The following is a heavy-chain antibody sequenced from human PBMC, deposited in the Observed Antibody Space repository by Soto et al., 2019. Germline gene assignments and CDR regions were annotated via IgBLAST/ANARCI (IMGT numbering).Heavy chain of an antibody. J-gene: IGHJ4*02. V-gene: IGHV4-39*01. CDR3: ARHYNTGAFFDY. CDR2: VLYSGRP. D-gene: IGHD1-20*01. CDR1: GGSISSSHY. Sequence: QLQLQESGPGLVKSSETLSLTCTVSGGSISSSHYWGWIRQPPGKGLEWIGSVLYSGRPYYRPSFKSRITLSADTSKNHFSLRVRSVTATDTAVYFCARHYNTGAFFDYWGQGNLVTVSS.